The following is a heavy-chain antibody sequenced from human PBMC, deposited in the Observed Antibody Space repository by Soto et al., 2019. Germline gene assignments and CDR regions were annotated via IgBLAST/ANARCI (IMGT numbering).Heavy chain of an antibody. V-gene: IGHV1-18*04. CDR2: ISANNGNT. J-gene: IGHJ4*02. D-gene: IGHD2-15*01. Sequence: QAQLVQSGAEVKKPGASVKVSCKASGYTFRSHGITWVRQAPGQGLEWMGWISANNGNTNYARKLQGRVTVTTDTSTSTAYMELRSLKSDDTAVYYCARGGGYCSGGNCYSLDYWGQGTLVSVSS. CDR1: GYTFRSHG. CDR3: ARGGGYCSGGNCYSLDY.